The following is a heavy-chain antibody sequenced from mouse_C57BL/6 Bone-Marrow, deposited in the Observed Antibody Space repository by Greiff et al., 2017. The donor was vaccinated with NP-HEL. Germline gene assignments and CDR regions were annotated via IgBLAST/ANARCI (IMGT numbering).Heavy chain of an antibody. V-gene: IGHV1-15*01. J-gene: IGHJ2*01. CDR2: IDPETGGT. CDR1: GYTFTDYE. CDR3: TREGDY. Sequence: QVQLQQSGAELVRPGASVMLSCKASGYTFTDYEMHWVKQTPVHGLEWIGAIDPETGGTAYNQKFKGKAILTADKSSSTAYMELRSLTSEDSAVYYCTREGDYWGQGTTLTVSS.